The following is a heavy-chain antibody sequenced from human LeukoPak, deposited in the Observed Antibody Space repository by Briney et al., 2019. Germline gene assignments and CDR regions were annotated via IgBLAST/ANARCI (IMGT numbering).Heavy chain of an antibody. J-gene: IGHJ4*02. CDR2: IYWNDDK. D-gene: IGHD2-2*01. CDR3: AHRIHCSSTSCPHNLFDY. CDR1: GFSLSTSGVG. V-gene: IGHV2-5*01. Sequence: SGPTLVNPTQTLTLTCTFSGFSLSTSGVGVGWIRQPPGKALEWLALIYWNDDKRYSPSLKSRLTITKDTSKNQVVLTMTNMDPVDTATYYCAHRIHCSSTSCPHNLFDYWGQGTLVTVSS.